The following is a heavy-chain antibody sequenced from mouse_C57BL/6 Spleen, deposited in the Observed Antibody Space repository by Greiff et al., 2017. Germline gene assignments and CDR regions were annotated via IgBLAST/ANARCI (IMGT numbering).Heavy chain of an antibody. D-gene: IGHD2-3*01. Sequence: EVMLVESGGGLVKPGGSLKLSCAASGFTFSSYTMSWVRQTPEKRLEWVATISGGGGNTYYPDSVKGRFTISRDNVKNTLYLQMSSLRSEDTALYYCARHFDDGYYPSYWYFDVWGTGTTVTVSS. J-gene: IGHJ1*03. CDR3: ARHFDDGYYPSYWYFDV. CDR2: ISGGGGNT. V-gene: IGHV5-9*01. CDR1: GFTFSSYT.